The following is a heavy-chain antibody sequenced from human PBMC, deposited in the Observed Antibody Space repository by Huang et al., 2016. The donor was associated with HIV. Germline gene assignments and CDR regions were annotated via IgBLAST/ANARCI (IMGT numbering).Heavy chain of an antibody. CDR1: GFPLSNVG. V-gene: IGHV3-30*03. CDR3: ATSRYDGSTSYHNEYFQH. D-gene: IGHD3-22*01. J-gene: IGHJ1*01. Sequence: QLHLVASGGGVVQPGRSLRLSCAASGFPLSNVGPHRVRQAPGKGRERMGITAVDKTHKSDADAVERRFTIARDNSKKMLDLQMNSLTAEDTAVYYCATSRYDGSTSYHNEYFQHWGQGTLVTVST. CDR2: TAVDKTHK.